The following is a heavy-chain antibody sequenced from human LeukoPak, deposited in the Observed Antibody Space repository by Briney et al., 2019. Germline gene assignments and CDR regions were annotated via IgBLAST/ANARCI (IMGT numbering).Heavy chain of an antibody. D-gene: IGHD2-15*01. CDR1: GFTFSSYA. CDR2: ISGSGGST. Sequence: GGSLRLSCAASGFTFSSYAISWVRQAPGKGLEWVSAISGSGGSTYYADSVKGRFTISRDNSKNTLYLQMNSLRAEDTAVYYCAKARGYQGWFDPWGQGTLVTVSS. J-gene: IGHJ5*02. V-gene: IGHV3-23*01. CDR3: AKARGYQGWFDP.